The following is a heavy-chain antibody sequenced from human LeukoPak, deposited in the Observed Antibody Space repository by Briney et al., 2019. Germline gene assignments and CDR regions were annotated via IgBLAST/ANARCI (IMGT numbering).Heavy chain of an antibody. V-gene: IGHV4-39*01. Sequence: SDTLSLTRMHSVYSMRSTILFWGGIRQPPGKGLEWIGYVFYIVNTYYNPSLKRRVPISVDTSKNQFSLKLPSVTATDTAVYYCARSYSSVFYYYMDVWGKGTNVTVSS. D-gene: IGHD6-19*01. CDR2: VFYIVNT. CDR3: ARSYSSVFYYYMDV. J-gene: IGHJ6*03. CDR1: VYSMRSTILF.